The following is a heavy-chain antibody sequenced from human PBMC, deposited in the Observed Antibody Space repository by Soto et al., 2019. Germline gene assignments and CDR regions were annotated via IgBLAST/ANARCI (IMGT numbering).Heavy chain of an antibody. CDR3: ARDFYGGYTYGPGDD. Sequence: XGSLRVSLAASGCMFRAYCMSWVRQAPGKGLEWVANIHGDGGKIYYVDSVKGRFTISRDNAKRSLYLQMNSLRAEDTAVYYCARDFYGGYTYGPGDDWGQGALVTVSS. CDR2: IHGDGGKI. CDR1: GCMFRAYC. J-gene: IGHJ4*02. V-gene: IGHV3-7*01. D-gene: IGHD5-18*01.